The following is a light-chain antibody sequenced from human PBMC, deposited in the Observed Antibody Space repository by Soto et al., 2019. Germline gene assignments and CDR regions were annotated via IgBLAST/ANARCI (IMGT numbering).Light chain of an antibody. CDR1: QNVANY. CDR2: GAS. CDR3: QQYNNWPLT. Sequence: EIVLTQSPATLSLSPGERATLSCRASQNVANYLDWYQQKPGQAPRLLIYGASTRATGIPARFSGSGSGTEFTLTISSLQSEDLAVYYCQQYNNWPLTFGGGTKVDI. V-gene: IGKV3D-15*01. J-gene: IGKJ4*01.